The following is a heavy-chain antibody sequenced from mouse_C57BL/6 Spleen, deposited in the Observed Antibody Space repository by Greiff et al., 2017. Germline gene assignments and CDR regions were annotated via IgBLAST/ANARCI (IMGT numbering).Heavy chain of an antibody. CDR3: ASDRGFPEAMDY. Sequence: VQLKESGPGLVKPSQSLSLTCSVTGYSITSGYYWNWLRQFPGNKLEWMGYISYDGSNNYNPSLKNRISIPRDTSKNQFFLKLNSVTTEDTATYYCASDRGFPEAMDYWGQGTSVTVSS. D-gene: IGHD3-1*01. V-gene: IGHV3-6*01. J-gene: IGHJ4*01. CDR1: GYSITSGYY. CDR2: ISYDGSN.